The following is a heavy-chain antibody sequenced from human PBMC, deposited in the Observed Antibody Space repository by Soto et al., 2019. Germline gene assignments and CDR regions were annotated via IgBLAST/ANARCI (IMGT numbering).Heavy chain of an antibody. D-gene: IGHD3-16*01. J-gene: IGHJ4*02. CDR2: IYYSGST. CDR3: PRKGRGTSSLLYSFAY. Sequence: PSETLSLTCTVSGGSISSGDYYWSWIRQPPGKGLEWIGYIYYSGSTYYNPSLKSRVTISVDTSKNQFSLKLSSVTAADTAVYYCPRKGRGTSSLLYSFAYWGRGTLVTVSS. CDR1: GGSISSGDYY. V-gene: IGHV4-30-4*01.